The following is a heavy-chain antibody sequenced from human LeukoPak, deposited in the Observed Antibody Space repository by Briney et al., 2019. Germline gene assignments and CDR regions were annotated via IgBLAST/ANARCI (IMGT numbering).Heavy chain of an antibody. Sequence: SETLSLTCAVYGGSFSGYYWSWIRQPPGKGLEWIGEINHSGSTNYNPSLKSRVTISVDTSKNQFSLKLSSVTAADTAVHYCARTPHIVVVVAATPYYYGMDVWGKGTTVTVSS. CDR3: ARTPHIVVVVAATPYYYGMDV. CDR2: INHSGST. D-gene: IGHD2-15*01. J-gene: IGHJ6*04. V-gene: IGHV4-34*01. CDR1: GGSFSGYY.